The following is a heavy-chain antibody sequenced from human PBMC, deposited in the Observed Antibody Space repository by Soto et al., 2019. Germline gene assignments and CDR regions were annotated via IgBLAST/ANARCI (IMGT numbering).Heavy chain of an antibody. J-gene: IGHJ5*02. CDR2: IYATGTT. V-gene: IGHV4-4*07. CDR3: VRDGTKTLRDWLDP. Sequence: SETLSLTCTVSGASISGFYWSWIRKSAGKGLEWIGRIYATGTTDYNPSLKSRVMMSVDTSKKQFSLKLRSVTAADTAVYYCVRDGTKTLRDWLDPWGQGIPAPVSS. D-gene: IGHD1-1*01. CDR1: GASISGFY.